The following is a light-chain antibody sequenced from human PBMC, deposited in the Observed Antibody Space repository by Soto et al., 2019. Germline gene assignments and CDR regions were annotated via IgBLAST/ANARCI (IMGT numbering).Light chain of an antibody. CDR2: SNN. V-gene: IGLV1-44*01. Sequence: QSVLTQPPSASGTPGQRLTISCSGSSSNIGTHTVNWYQQLPGTAPKLLIFSNNQRPSGVPDRFSGSKSGTSASLAISGLQSEDEADYYCTAWDDTLDGPVVFGGGTKLTVL. J-gene: IGLJ2*01. CDR1: SSNIGTHT. CDR3: TAWDDTLDGPVV.